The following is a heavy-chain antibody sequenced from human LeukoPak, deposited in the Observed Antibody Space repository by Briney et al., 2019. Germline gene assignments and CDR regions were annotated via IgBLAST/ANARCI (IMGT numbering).Heavy chain of an antibody. CDR2: IWYDGSDK. V-gene: IGHV3-33*06. CDR3: AKNYYDSSGYYYRECFQH. D-gene: IGHD3-22*01. Sequence: GRSLRLSCAASGFTFGSYGMHWVRQAPGKGLEWVAVIWYDGSDKYYADSVKGRFTISRDNSKNTLYLQMNSLGAEDTAVYYCAKNYYDSSGYYYRECFQHWGQGTLVTVSS. J-gene: IGHJ1*01. CDR1: GFTFGSYG.